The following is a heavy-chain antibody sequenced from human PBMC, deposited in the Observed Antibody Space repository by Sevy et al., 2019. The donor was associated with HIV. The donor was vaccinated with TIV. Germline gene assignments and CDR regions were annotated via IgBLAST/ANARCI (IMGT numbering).Heavy chain of an antibody. CDR2: IRSESNSHAT. Sequence: GESLKISCAASGFTFSGSAIHWVRQASGKGLEWVGRIRSESNSHATAYAASVKGRFTISRDDSKNRAYMKMNSLKTEDTAVYYCTRHRLSMVRGIIMAHYFDYWGPGTLVTVSS. V-gene: IGHV3-73*01. CDR3: TRHRLSMVRGIIMAHYFDY. CDR1: GFTFSGSA. D-gene: IGHD3-10*01. J-gene: IGHJ4*02.